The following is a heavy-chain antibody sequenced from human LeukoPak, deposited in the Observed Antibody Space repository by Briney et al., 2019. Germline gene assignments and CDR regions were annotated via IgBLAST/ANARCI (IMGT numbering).Heavy chain of an antibody. CDR2: ISSSGSTI. J-gene: IGHJ6*02. Sequence: PGGSLRLSCVASGFTFSSYEMNWVRQAPGKGLEWVSYISSSGSTIYYADSVKGRFTISRDNAKNSLYLQMNSLRAEDTAVYYCARDVYGMDVWGQGTTVTVSS. CDR1: GFTFSSYE. V-gene: IGHV3-48*03. CDR3: ARDVYGMDV.